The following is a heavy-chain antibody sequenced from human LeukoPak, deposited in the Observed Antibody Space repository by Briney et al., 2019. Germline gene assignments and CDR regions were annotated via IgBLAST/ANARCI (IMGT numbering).Heavy chain of an antibody. Sequence: ASVKVSCKASGGTFSSHGFSWMRQAPGQGLEWMGGFIPVFGPANYAQKFQGRVTITADESTSTAYMELSSLRSEDTAVYYCARAGEAYNSGSYLEYWGQGTLVTVSS. CDR1: GGTFSSHG. CDR3: ARAGEAYNSGSYLEY. V-gene: IGHV1-69*13. CDR2: FIPVFGPA. J-gene: IGHJ4*02. D-gene: IGHD6-19*01.